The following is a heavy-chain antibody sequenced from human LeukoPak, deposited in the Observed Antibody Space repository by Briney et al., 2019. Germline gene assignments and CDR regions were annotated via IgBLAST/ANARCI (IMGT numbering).Heavy chain of an antibody. V-gene: IGHV4-38-2*02. CDR3: ARAGVRDAFDI. CDR1: GYSISSGYY. CDR2: IYHSGST. D-gene: IGHD7-27*01. Sequence: SETLSLTCTVSGYSISSGYYWGWIRQPPGKGLEWIGSIYHSGSTYYNPSLKSRVTISVDTSKNQFSLKLSSVTAADTAVYYCARAGVRDAFDIWGQGTMVTVSS. J-gene: IGHJ3*02.